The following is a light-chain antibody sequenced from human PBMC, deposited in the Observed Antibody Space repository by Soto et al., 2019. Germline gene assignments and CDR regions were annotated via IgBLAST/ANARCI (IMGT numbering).Light chain of an antibody. CDR2: TAS. V-gene: IGKV1-39*01. CDR3: QQTYNTPRT. J-gene: IGKJ4*01. Sequence: DFQRPPAQSSLSASVGDCVYITCRASQSIVNHLNWYQNKSGKDPRILIYTASSLHSGVPPRFSGSGSGTDFNMTINSLQAEDFATYDCQQTYNTPRTFGRGTQVEIK. CDR1: QSIVNH.